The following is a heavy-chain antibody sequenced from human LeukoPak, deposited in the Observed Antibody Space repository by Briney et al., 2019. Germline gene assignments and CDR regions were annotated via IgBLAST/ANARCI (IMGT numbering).Heavy chain of an antibody. CDR3: AREGGGIAAAGTSYWFDP. D-gene: IGHD6-13*01. CDR2: ISAYSGNT. J-gene: IGHJ5*02. CDR1: GYTFTSYG. V-gene: IGHV1-18*01. Sequence: ASVKVSCKASGYTFTSYGISWVRQAPGQGLEWMGWISAYSGNTNYAQKLQGRVTMTTDTSTSTAYMELRSLRSDDTAVYYCAREGGGIAAAGTSYWFDPWGQGTLVTVSS.